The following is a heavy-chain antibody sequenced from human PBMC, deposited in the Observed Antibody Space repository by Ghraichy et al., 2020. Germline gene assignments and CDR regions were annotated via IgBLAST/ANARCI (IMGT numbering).Heavy chain of an antibody. V-gene: IGHV3-23*01. J-gene: IGHJ6*02. CDR3: AKGRKYIDFWSGYSKDGMDV. CDR2: VSGSGGNT. D-gene: IGHD3-3*01. CDR1: GFTFSSYA. Sequence: ETLSLTCAASGFTFSSYAMSWVRQAPGKGLEWVSTVSGSGGNTYYADSVKGRFTISRDNSKNTLYLQMNTLRAEDTAVFYCAKGRKYIDFWSGYSKDGMDVWGQGTTVTVSS.